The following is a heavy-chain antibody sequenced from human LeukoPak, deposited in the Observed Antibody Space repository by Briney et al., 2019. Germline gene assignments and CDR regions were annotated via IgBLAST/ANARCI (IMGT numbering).Heavy chain of an antibody. Sequence: GRSLRLSCAVSGFTFSTYAMPWVRQALGKGLEWVAVISYDGSNKYYAASVKGRFTISRDNSKNTLYLQMNSLRAEDTAVYYCARYVGQQLVLGYFDYWGQGTLVTVSS. J-gene: IGHJ4*02. CDR1: GFTFSTYA. CDR3: ARYVGQQLVLGYFDY. CDR2: ISYDGSNK. D-gene: IGHD6-13*01. V-gene: IGHV3-30*04.